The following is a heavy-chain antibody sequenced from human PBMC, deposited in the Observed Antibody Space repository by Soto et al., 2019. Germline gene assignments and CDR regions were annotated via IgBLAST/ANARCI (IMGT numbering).Heavy chain of an antibody. CDR2: IYYSGST. D-gene: IGHD2-2*01. CDR1: GGSISSYY. Sequence: SETLSLTCTVSGGSISSYYWSWIRQPPGKGLEWIGYIYYSGSTNYNPSLKSRVTISVDTSKNQFSLKLSSVTAADTAVYYCARGLYCSSTSCYVGWFDPWGQGTLVTVSS. CDR3: ARGLYCSSTSCYVGWFDP. J-gene: IGHJ5*02. V-gene: IGHV4-59*01.